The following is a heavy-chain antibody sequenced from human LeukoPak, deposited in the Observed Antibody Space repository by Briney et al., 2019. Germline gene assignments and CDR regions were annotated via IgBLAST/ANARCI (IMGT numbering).Heavy chain of an antibody. V-gene: IGHV4-4*02. Sequence: PCETLCLTRAVSGGSISSSNWRSWVRQPPGKGLEWIGEIYHSGSTNYNPSLKSRVTISVDKSKNHFSLKLTSVTAADTAVYYCARGSYDTSGQDLDCWGQGTLVPVSS. CDR1: GGSISSSNW. CDR3: ARGSYDTSGQDLDC. CDR2: IYHSGST. J-gene: IGHJ4*02. D-gene: IGHD3-22*01.